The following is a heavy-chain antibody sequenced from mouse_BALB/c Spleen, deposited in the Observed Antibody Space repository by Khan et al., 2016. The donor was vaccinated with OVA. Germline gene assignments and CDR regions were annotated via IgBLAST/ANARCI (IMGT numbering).Heavy chain of an antibody. Sequence: VQLKQSGTELVKPGASVKLSCTASGFNIKDTYMHWVKQRPEQGLEWIGRIDPANTNTKYDPKFQDKATITADTSSNTAYLQLSSLTSEDTGVYYGSRNDEYAVDYWAQGTTLTVSS. D-gene: IGHD2-3*01. CDR2: IDPANTNT. J-gene: IGHJ2*01. V-gene: IGHV14-3*02. CDR1: GFNIKDTY. CDR3: SRNDEYAVDY.